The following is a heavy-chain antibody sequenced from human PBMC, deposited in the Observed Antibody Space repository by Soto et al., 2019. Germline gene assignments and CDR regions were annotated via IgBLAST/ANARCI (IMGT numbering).Heavy chain of an antibody. Sequence: SVKVSCKASGGTFSSYAISWVRQAPGQGLEWMGGIIPIFGTANCAQKFQGRVTITADESTSTAYMELSSLRSEDTAVYYCARDRWNREYCSGGSCYGLPEVVWFDPWGQGTLVTVSS. D-gene: IGHD2-15*01. CDR3: ARDRWNREYCSGGSCYGLPEVVWFDP. CDR2: IIPIFGTA. J-gene: IGHJ5*02. CDR1: GGTFSSYA. V-gene: IGHV1-69*13.